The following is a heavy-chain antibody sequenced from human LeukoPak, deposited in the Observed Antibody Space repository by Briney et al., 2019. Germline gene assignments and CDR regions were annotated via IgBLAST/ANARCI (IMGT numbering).Heavy chain of an antibody. V-gene: IGHV3-48*04. Sequence: PGGSLRLSCAASGFTFSSYSMNWVRQAPGKGLEWVSYISSSSSTIYYADSVKGRFTISRDNAKNSLYLQMNSLRAEDTAVYYCAKDKGVIAAAGYPDYWGQGTLVTVSS. D-gene: IGHD6-13*01. J-gene: IGHJ4*02. CDR3: AKDKGVIAAAGYPDY. CDR1: GFTFSSYS. CDR2: ISSSSSTI.